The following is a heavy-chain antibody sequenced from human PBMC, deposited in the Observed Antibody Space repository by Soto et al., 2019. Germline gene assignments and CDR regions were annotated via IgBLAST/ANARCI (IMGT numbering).Heavy chain of an antibody. CDR3: ARSYGSGSKYYYYYYMDV. J-gene: IGHJ6*03. CDR1: GYTITSYG. D-gene: IGHD3-10*01. CDR2: ISAYNGNT. V-gene: IGHV1-18*01. Sequence: QVQLVQSGAEVKKPGASVKVSCKASGYTITSYGISWVRQAPGQGLEWMGWISAYNGNTNYAQKLQGRVTMTTDTSTSTAYMELRSLRSDDTAVYYCARSYGSGSKYYYYYYMDVWGKGTTVTVSS.